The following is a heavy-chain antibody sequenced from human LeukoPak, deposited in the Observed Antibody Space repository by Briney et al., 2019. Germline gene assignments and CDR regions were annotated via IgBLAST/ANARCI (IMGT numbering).Heavy chain of an antibody. V-gene: IGHV1-18*01. CDR1: GYTFTRYG. CDR2: ISAYNSDT. J-gene: IGHJ5*02. CDR3: ARGGLVVVVATTPSTTPGLLHWLDP. D-gene: IGHD2-15*01. Sequence: ASVKVSCKASGYTFTRYGISWVRQAPGQGLEWMGWISAYNSDTKYAQKVLGRVTMTADTSTSTAYMELRSLRSDDTAVYYCARGGLVVVVATTPSTTPGLLHWLDPWGQGTLVSVSS.